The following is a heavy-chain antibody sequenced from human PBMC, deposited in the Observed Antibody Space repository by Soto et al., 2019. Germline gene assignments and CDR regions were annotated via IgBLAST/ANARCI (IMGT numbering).Heavy chain of an antibody. D-gene: IGHD2-2*01. Sequence: QVHLVQSGAEVKKPGASVKVSCKASGYTFTSYGISWVRQAPGQGLEWMGWISAYNGNTNYAQKLQGRVTMTTDTSTSTAYMELRSLRSDDTAVYYCARDGCSSTSCSLDIAHDYWGQGTLVTVSS. CDR1: GYTFTSYG. J-gene: IGHJ4*02. CDR3: ARDGCSSTSCSLDIAHDY. V-gene: IGHV1-18*01. CDR2: ISAYNGNT.